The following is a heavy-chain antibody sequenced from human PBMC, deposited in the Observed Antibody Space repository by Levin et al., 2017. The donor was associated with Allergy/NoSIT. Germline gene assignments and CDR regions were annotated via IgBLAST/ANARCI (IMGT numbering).Heavy chain of an antibody. CDR1: GFTFSDYY. V-gene: IGHV3-11*01. J-gene: IGHJ4*02. CDR2: VSGGGSTI. Sequence: GESLKISCAASGFTFSDYYMSWIRQAPGKGMEWVSYVSGGGSTIYYADSVKGRFTISRDNSMNSLYLQMNSLRAEDTAVYYCARDRGEWSLPDGGQGTLVTVSS. CDR3: ARDRGEWSLPD. D-gene: IGHD3-16*01.